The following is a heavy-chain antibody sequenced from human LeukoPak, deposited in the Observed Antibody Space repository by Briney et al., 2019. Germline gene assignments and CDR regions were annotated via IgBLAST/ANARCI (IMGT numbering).Heavy chain of an antibody. D-gene: IGHD3-22*01. CDR3: ARMRYYYDSSGYPSDY. V-gene: IGHV1-18*01. CDR1: GYTFTSYG. J-gene: IGHJ4*02. Sequence: ASVKVSCKASGYTFTSYGISWVRQAPGQGLEWMGWISAYNGNTNYAQKLQGRVTMTTDTSTSTAYMELRSLRSDDTAVYYCARMRYYYDSSGYPSDYWGQGTLVTVSS. CDR2: ISAYNGNT.